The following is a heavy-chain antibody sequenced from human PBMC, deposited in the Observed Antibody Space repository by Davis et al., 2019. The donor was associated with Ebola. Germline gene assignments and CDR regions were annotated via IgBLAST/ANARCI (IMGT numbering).Heavy chain of an antibody. CDR2: VRSHGSDD. CDR1: GFTFNIFD. V-gene: IGHV3-30*02. D-gene: IGHD4-11*01. CDR3: ARDPDDYSFDY. Sequence: PGGSLRLSCAASGFTFNIFDMHWVRQAPGRGLEWVAFVRSHGSDDHYADSVKGRFTISRDNSKNTLYLQMNSLRPEDTAVYYCARDPDDYSFDYWGQGTLVTVSS. J-gene: IGHJ4*02.